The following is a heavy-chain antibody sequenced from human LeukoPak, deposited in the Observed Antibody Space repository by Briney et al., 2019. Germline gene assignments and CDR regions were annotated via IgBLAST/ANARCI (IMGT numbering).Heavy chain of an antibody. CDR2: IYYNGNI. V-gene: IGHV4-59*08. D-gene: IGHD3-10*01. CDR3: ARGFGESEYYYYGMDV. J-gene: IGHJ6*02. Sequence: SETLSLTCTVSGGSISSYYWSWIRQPPGKGLEWIAYIYYNGNINYNPSLRSRASISLDTSKNLFSLRLSSVTAADTAVYYCARGFGESEYYYYGMDVWGQGTTVTVSS. CDR1: GGSISSYY.